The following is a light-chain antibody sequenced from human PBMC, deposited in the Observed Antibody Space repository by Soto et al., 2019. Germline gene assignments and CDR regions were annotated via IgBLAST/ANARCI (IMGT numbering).Light chain of an antibody. V-gene: IGLV2-14*01. Sequence: QTVVTQPASVSGSPGQSITISCTATSSDVGGYNYVSWYQQHPGKAPKLMIYEVSHRPSGVSNRFSGSKSGNTASLTISGLQAEDEADYYCSSYTSSSTLYVFGTGTKVTVL. CDR1: SSDVGGYNY. J-gene: IGLJ1*01. CDR3: SSYTSSSTLYV. CDR2: EVS.